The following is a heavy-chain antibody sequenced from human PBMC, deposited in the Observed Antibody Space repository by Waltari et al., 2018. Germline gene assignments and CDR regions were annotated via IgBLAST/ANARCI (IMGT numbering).Heavy chain of an antibody. Sequence: EVQLEESGGGLVQPGGSVRLSCAASGVSFNRYWMDCVRQAPGKGMEWVAIINQDGSETHYVESVKGRFTISRDNAKNAWYLQVNSLRVEDTAIYYCVRDAIYGRRSFDSWGQGTPVTVSS. CDR2: INQDGSET. D-gene: IGHD2-15*01. CDR3: VRDAIYGRRSFDS. CDR1: GVSFNRYW. J-gene: IGHJ4*02. V-gene: IGHV3-7*03.